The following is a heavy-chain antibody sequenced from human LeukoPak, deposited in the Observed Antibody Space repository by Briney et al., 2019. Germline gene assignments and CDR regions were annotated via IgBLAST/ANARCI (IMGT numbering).Heavy chain of an antibody. V-gene: IGHV4-39*01. Sequence: SETLSLTCSVSGDSIRNSNHYWGWVRQPPGKGLEWLGTIYYNRNTYYSPSLWGRITIYVDTSKNEFSLSLTSVTTADTAVYFCMRHEEEDGHNANPFASWGQGTLLTVSP. CDR2: IYYNRNT. CDR3: MRHEEEDGHNANPFAS. CDR1: GDSIRNSNHY. J-gene: IGHJ4*02. D-gene: IGHD5-24*01.